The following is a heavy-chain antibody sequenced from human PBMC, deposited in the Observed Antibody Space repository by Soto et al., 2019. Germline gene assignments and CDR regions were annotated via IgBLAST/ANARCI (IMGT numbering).Heavy chain of an antibody. J-gene: IGHJ6*02. CDR3: ARQRQPQAGDYYCFGMGV. V-gene: IGHV3-30*04. Sequence: QVQLMESGGGVVRPGESLRLSCAASAFSFTNFALHWVRQAPGRGLEWVAVISFDGSNKFYVDSVKGRFPISMDNSKNTLYLQMSSLTPDDTGVYYCARQRQPQAGDYYCFGMGVWGQGTTVTVSS. D-gene: IGHD6-25*01. CDR1: AFSFTNFA. CDR2: ISFDGSNK.